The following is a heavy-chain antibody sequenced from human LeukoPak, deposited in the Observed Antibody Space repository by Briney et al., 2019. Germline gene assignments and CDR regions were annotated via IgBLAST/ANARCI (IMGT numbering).Heavy chain of an antibody. CDR2: IYSGGST. CDR1: GFTVSSSY. CDR3: AREAYDSSGYYIY. Sequence: GGSLRLSCAASGFTVSSSYMSWVRQAPGKGLEWVSVIYSGGSTYYADSVKGRFTISRHNSKNTLYLQMNSLRAEDTAVYYCAREAYDSSGYYIYWGQGTLVTVSS. J-gene: IGHJ4*02. V-gene: IGHV3-53*04. D-gene: IGHD3-22*01.